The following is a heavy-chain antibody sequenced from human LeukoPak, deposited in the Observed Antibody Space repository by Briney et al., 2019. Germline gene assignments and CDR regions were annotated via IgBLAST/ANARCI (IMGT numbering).Heavy chain of an antibody. CDR1: GYTFTGYY. CDR3: ASESALGAHFDY. J-gene: IGHJ4*02. V-gene: IGHV1-46*01. D-gene: IGHD1-26*01. CDR2: INPGSGST. Sequence: ASVKVSCKASGYTFTGYYIHWVRQAAGQGFEWMGIINPGSGSTSYAQRFQGRLTMTRDTSTSTVYMELSSLRSNDTAVYYCASESALGAHFDYWGQGTLVTVSS.